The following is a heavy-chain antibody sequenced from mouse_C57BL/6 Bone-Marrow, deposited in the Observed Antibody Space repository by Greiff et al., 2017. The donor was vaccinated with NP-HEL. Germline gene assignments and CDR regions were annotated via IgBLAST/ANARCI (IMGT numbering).Heavy chain of an antibody. V-gene: IGHV1-54*01. CDR1: GYAFTNYL. J-gene: IGHJ4*01. CDR3: AIESSYDAMDY. D-gene: IGHD1-1*01. CDR2: INPGSGGT. Sequence: QVQLQQSGAGLVGPGTSGKVSCKASGYAFTNYLIEWVKQRPGQGPEWIGVINPGSGGTNYNGKFKGKATLTADKSSSTAYMQLSSLTSEDSAVYFCAIESSYDAMDYWGQGTSVTVSS.